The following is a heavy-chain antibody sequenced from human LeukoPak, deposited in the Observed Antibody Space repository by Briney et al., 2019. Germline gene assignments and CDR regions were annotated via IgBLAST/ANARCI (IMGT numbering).Heavy chain of an antibody. D-gene: IGHD3-22*01. CDR1: GFTFSNYA. Sequence: GGSLRLSCAASGFTFSNYAMSWVRQTPGKGPEWVSAISGSGGSTYYADSVKGRFTIARDNSKNTLYLQMNSLRAEDTALYYCAKDPLRYYDSPGENWFDPWGQGTLVTVSS. V-gene: IGHV3-23*01. CDR2: ISGSGGST. CDR3: AKDPLRYYDSPGENWFDP. J-gene: IGHJ5*02.